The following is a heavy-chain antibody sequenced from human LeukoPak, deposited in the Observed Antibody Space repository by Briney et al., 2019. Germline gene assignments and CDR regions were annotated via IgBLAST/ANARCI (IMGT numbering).Heavy chain of an antibody. CDR1: GFTVSRNY. CDR2: IYSEGPT. J-gene: IGHJ4*02. CDR3: VGGRDGYKQGDH. V-gene: IGHV3-66*01. Sequence: GGSLRLSCAASGFTVSRNYMSWVRQAPGKGLEWVSVIYSEGPTYYADFVKGRFTISRDNSWNTLYLQMNSLRGEDTAVYYCVGGRDGYKQGDHWGQGTLVTVSP. D-gene: IGHD5-24*01.